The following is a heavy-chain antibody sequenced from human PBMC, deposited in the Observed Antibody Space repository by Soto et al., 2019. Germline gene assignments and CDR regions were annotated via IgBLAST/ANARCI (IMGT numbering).Heavy chain of an antibody. J-gene: IGHJ6*03. Sequence: EVQLVESGGGLVKPGGSLRLSCAASGFTFSNAWMSWVRQAPGKGLEWVGRIKSKTDGGTTDYAAPVKGRFTISRDDSKNTLYLQMNSLKTEDTAVYYCTTGLNWNVGYYYYMGVWGKGTTVTVSS. CDR1: GFTFSNAW. D-gene: IGHD1-20*01. CDR3: TTGLNWNVGYYYYMGV. V-gene: IGHV3-15*01. CDR2: IKSKTDGGTT.